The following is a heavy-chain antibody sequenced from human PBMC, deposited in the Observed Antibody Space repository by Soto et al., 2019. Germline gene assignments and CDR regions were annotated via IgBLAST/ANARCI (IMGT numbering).Heavy chain of an antibody. CDR1: GGSISSYY. CDR3: AGRLYYYYYMDV. CDR2: IYYSGST. D-gene: IGHD1-26*01. Sequence: SETLSLTCTVSGGSISSYYWSWIRQPPGKGLEWIGYIYYSGSTNYNPSLKSRVTISVDTSKNQFSLKLSSVTAADTAVYYCAGRLYYYYYMDVWGKGTKVTVSS. V-gene: IGHV4-59*01. J-gene: IGHJ6*03.